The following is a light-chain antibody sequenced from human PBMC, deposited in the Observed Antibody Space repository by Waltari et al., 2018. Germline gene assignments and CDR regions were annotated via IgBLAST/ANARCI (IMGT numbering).Light chain of an antibody. J-gene: IGKJ1*01. CDR2: GAS. CDR3: QQYNNWPLR. Sequence: EIVMTQSPATLSVSPGETATLSCRASQSLSSNLAWYQQKFGQAPRLLIYGASTRATGIPARFSGSGSGTEFTLTISSMQSEDFAVYFCQQYNNWPLRFGQGTKVEIK. V-gene: IGKV3-15*01. CDR1: QSLSSN.